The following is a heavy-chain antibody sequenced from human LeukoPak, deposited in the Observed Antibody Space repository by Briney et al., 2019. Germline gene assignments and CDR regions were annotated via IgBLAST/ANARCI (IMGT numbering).Heavy chain of an antibody. D-gene: IGHD1-1*01. CDR2: MNPNSGNT. Sequence: ASVKVSCKASGYTFTSYDINWVRQATGQGLEWMGWMNPNSGNTGYAQKFQGRVTMTRNISISTAYMELSSLRSEDTAVYYCARGLRGNWNDPMDYCCYMDVWGKGTTVTVSS. V-gene: IGHV1-8*01. J-gene: IGHJ6*03. CDR3: ARGLRGNWNDPMDYCCYMDV. CDR1: GYTFTSYD.